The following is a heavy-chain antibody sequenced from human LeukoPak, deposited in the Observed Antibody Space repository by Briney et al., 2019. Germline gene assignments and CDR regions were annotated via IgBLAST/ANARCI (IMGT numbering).Heavy chain of an antibody. D-gene: IGHD3-9*01. V-gene: IGHV5-51*01. Sequence: KPGESLKISCKGSGYSFTSYWIGWVRQMPGKGLEWMGIIYPGDSDTRYSPSFQGQVAISADKSISTAYLQWSSLKASDTAMYYCARIPYYDILTGYYLGAQTSNAFDIWGQGTMVTVSS. J-gene: IGHJ3*02. CDR2: IYPGDSDT. CDR3: ARIPYYDILTGYYLGAQTSNAFDI. CDR1: GYSFTSYW.